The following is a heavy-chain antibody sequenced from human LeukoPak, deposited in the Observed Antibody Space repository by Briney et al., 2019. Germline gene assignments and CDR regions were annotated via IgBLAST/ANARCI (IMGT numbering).Heavy chain of an antibody. Sequence: PSETLSLTCTVSGGSVSGGDCYWSWIRQPPGKGLEWIGYIYYSGSTYSNPSLKSRLTMSVDTSKNQFSLELSSVTAADTAVYFCARTNYGSGSYYSFWGQGNLVTVST. CDR2: IYYSGST. D-gene: IGHD3-10*01. CDR3: ARTNYGSGSYYSF. CDR1: GGSVSGGDCY. V-gene: IGHV4-30-4*01. J-gene: IGHJ4*02.